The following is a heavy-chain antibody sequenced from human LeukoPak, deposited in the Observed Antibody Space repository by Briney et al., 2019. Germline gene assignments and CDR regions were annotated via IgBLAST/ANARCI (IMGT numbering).Heavy chain of an antibody. J-gene: IGHJ4*02. CDR1: GFTFNSYA. CDR3: AKDDHCGGDCYSS. CDR2: ISGSGGST. Sequence: GGSLRLACAASGFTFNSYAMSWVRQAPGKGLEWVSTISGSGGSTYYADSVKGRFTISRDNSKNTLYLQMNSLRAEDTAVYYCAKDDHCGGDCYSSWGQGTLVTVSS. V-gene: IGHV3-23*01. D-gene: IGHD2-21*02.